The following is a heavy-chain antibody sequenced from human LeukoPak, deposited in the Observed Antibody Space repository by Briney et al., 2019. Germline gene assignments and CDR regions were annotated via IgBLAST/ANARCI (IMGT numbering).Heavy chain of an antibody. J-gene: IGHJ6*03. Sequence: GGSLRLCCAASGFTFDDYGMSWVRQAPGKGLEWVSGINWNGGSTGYADSVKGRFTNSRDNANNSLYLQMNSLRAEDTPLCYCARVISDDSSGYYYVAYYYMDVWGKGTTVTVSS. CDR1: GFTFDDYG. CDR2: INWNGGST. V-gene: IGHV3-20*04. CDR3: ARVISDDSSGYYYVAYYYMDV. D-gene: IGHD3-22*01.